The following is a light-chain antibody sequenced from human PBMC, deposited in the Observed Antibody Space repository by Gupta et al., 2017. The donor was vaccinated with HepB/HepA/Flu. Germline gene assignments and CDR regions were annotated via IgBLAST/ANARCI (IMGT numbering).Light chain of an antibody. CDR1: SSDVGRYNY. Sequence: QSALTQPRSVSGSPGQSVTISCTGTSSDVGRYNYVSWYQHHPGKAPKVMIYDVTKRPSGVPDRVSGSKTGNTASLTISGLQTEDEGDYFCCSYGGTFYVFGTGTEVSVL. CDR3: CSYGGTFYV. J-gene: IGLJ1*01. CDR2: DVT. V-gene: IGLV2-11*01.